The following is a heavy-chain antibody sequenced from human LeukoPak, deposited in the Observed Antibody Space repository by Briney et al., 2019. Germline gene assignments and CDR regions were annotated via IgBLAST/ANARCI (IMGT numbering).Heavy chain of an antibody. D-gene: IGHD3-22*01. V-gene: IGHV4-34*01. Sequence: SETLSLTCAAYGGSFSGYYWSWIRQPPGKGLEWIGEINHSGSTNYNPSLKSRVTISIDTSKNQFSLKLSSVTAADTAVYYCARGRGSGYYLPYYYYMDVWGKGTTVTVSS. J-gene: IGHJ6*03. CDR1: GGSFSGYY. CDR2: INHSGST. CDR3: ARGRGSGYYLPYYYYMDV.